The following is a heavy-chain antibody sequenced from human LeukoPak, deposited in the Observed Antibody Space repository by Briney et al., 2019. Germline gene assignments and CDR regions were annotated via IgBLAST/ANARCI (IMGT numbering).Heavy chain of an antibody. V-gene: IGHV1-18*01. CDR1: GYTFTSYG. D-gene: IGHD3-22*01. CDR3: ARYYYDSSGYYDSDY. CDR2: ISAYNGNT. Sequence: GASVKVSCKASGYTFTSYGISWVRQAPGQGLEWMGWISAYNGNTNYAQKLQGRVTMTTDTSTSTAYMELRSLRSDDRAVYYCARYYYDSSGYYDSDYWGQGTLVTVSS. J-gene: IGHJ4*02.